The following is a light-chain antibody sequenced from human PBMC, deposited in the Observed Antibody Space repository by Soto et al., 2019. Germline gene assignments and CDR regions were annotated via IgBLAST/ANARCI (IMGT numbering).Light chain of an antibody. V-gene: IGKV3-15*01. CDR3: QQYYQWPLT. CDR1: QSVSST. CDR2: GTS. Sequence: EIVMTQSPATLSVSPGESATLSCRASQSVSSTLAWYQQIPGQAPRLLLYGTSTRATGIPARFSGSGSGTEFTLTISSLQSEDFAFYYCQQYYQWPLTFGGGTKVEVK. J-gene: IGKJ4*01.